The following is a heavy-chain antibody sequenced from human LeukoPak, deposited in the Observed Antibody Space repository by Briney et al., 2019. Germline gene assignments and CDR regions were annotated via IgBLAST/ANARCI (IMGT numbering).Heavy chain of an antibody. V-gene: IGHV4-38-2*01. J-gene: IGHJ5*02. D-gene: IGHD2-2*01. CDR1: GYSISSGYY. Sequence: ASETLSLTCAVSGYSISSGYYWGWIRQPPGKGLEWIGSIYHSGSTYYNPSLKSRVTISVDTSKNQFSLKLSSVTAADTAVYYCARRRGYCSSTSCFHNWFDPWGQGTLVTVSS. CDR2: IYHSGST. CDR3: ARRRGYCSSTSCFHNWFDP.